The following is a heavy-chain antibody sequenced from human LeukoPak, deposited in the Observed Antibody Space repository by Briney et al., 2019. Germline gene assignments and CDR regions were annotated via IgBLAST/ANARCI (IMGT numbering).Heavy chain of an antibody. CDR3: ARRYCGSTSCIFDY. CDR1: GGSISSYY. Sequence: ASETLSLTCTVSGGSISSYYWSWIRQPPGKGLEWIGYIYYSGSTNYNPSLKSRVTISVDTSKNQFSLKLSSVTAADTAVYYCARRYCGSTSCIFDYWGQGTLVTVSS. D-gene: IGHD2-2*01. V-gene: IGHV4-59*08. CDR2: IYYSGST. J-gene: IGHJ4*02.